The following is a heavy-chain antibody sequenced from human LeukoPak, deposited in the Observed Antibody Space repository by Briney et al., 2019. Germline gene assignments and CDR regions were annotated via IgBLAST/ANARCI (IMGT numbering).Heavy chain of an antibody. CDR3: AKDATASPYFHWFDN. CDR1: GFTFSSND. Sequence: GGSLRLSCAASGFTFSSNDMNWVRQAQGKGLEWVAGISSGDRTFHAESVKGRFTISRAKSKDTLYLQMNSLRADDKAVYYCAKDATASPYFHWFDNWGQRTQVIVSS. CDR2: ISSGDRT. V-gene: IGHV3-23*01. J-gene: IGHJ4*02. D-gene: IGHD3-9*01.